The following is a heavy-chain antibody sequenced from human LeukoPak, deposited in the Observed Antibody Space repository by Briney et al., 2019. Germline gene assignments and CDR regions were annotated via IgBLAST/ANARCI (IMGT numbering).Heavy chain of an antibody. CDR1: GFTFSSYA. CDR3: AGGSGSVDY. J-gene: IGHJ4*02. V-gene: IGHV3-30-3*01. Sequence: GRSLRLSCAASGFTFSSYARHWVRQAPGKGLGWVAVISYDGSNKYYADSVKGRFTISRDNSKNTLYLQMNSLRAEDTAVYYCAGGSGSVDYWGQGTLVTVSS. CDR2: ISYDGSNK. D-gene: IGHD1-26*01.